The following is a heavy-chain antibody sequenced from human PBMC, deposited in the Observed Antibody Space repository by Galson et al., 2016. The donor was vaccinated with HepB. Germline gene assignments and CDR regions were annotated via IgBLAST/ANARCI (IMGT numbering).Heavy chain of an antibody. CDR2: RTRGGDAT. J-gene: IGHJ4*02. CDR1: GLAFSNSG. D-gene: IGHD3-10*01. Sequence: CLRLRCAAAGLAFSNSGMSWVRRAPGRGLEWVSGRTRGGDATHYEDFVKGRFTISRDNSKNTLYLYMNNLTAGDTAIYYCGKHGGFDYWGQGTLVTVSS. CDR3: GKHGGFDY. V-gene: IGHV3-23*01.